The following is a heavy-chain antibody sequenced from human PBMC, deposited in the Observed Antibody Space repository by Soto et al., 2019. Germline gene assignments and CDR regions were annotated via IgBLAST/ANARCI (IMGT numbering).Heavy chain of an antibody. D-gene: IGHD6-13*01. Sequence: LSLTCAVSGYSISSGYYWGWIRQPPGKGLEWIGSVHYSGSTYYNPSLKSRVTISIDTSKNQISLKLTSVTAADTAVYYCARVDNIVAVKWFDPWGQGTLVTVSS. CDR2: VHYSGST. J-gene: IGHJ5*02. V-gene: IGHV4-38-2*01. CDR3: ARVDNIVAVKWFDP. CDR1: GYSISSGYY.